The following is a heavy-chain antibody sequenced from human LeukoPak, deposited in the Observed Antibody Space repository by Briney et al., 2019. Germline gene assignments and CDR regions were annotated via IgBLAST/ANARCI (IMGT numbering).Heavy chain of an antibody. D-gene: IGHD4-17*01. CDR3: ARVRTDYGDYYFDY. V-gene: IGHV3-7*03. Sequence: GGSLRLSCAASGFTFSSYWMSWVRQAPGKGLEWVANIKQDGSEKYYVDSVKGRFTISRDSAKNSLYLQMNSLRAEDTAVYYCARVRTDYGDYYFDYWGQGTLVTVSS. CDR1: GFTFSSYW. CDR2: IKQDGSEK. J-gene: IGHJ4*02.